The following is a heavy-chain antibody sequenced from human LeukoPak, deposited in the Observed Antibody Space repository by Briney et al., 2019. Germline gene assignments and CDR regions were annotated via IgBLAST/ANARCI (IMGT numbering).Heavy chain of an antibody. D-gene: IGHD3-10*01. Sequence: ASVKVSCKASGGTFSSYAISWVRQAPGQGLGWMGGIIPIFGTANYAQKLQGRVTITADESTSTAYMELSSLRSEDTAVYYCARDSLWFGELTFDYWGQGTLVTVSS. J-gene: IGHJ4*02. CDR2: IIPIFGTA. V-gene: IGHV1-69*13. CDR1: GGTFSSYA. CDR3: ARDSLWFGELTFDY.